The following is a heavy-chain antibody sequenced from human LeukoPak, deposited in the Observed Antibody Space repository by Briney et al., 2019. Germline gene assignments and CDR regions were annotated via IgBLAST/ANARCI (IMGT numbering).Heavy chain of an antibody. CDR2: IYYSGST. Sequence: PSETLSLTCTVSGGSISSGGYYWSWIRQHPGKGLEWIGYIYYSGSTSYNPSLRSRVTISVDTSKNQFSLRLSSVTAADTAVYYCARLQYGDFYFDYWGQGTLVTVSS. CDR1: GGSISSGGYY. CDR3: ARLQYGDFYFDY. D-gene: IGHD4-17*01. V-gene: IGHV4-39*01. J-gene: IGHJ4*02.